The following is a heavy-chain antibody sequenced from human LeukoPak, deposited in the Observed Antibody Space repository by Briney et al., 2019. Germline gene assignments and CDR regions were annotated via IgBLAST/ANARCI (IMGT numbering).Heavy chain of an antibody. V-gene: IGHV1-2*02. CDR3: ARVRSSSVRWFDP. CDR1: GYTFTGYY. D-gene: IGHD6-6*01. J-gene: IGHJ5*02. Sequence: ASVKVSCKASGYTFTGYYMHWVRQAPGQGLEWMGWINPNSGGTNYAQKFQGRVTMTRDTSISTAYMELSRLRSDDTAVYYCARVRSSSVRWFDPWGQGTLVTVSS. CDR2: INPNSGGT.